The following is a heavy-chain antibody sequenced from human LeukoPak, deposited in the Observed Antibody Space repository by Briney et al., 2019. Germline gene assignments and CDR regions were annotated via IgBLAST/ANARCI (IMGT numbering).Heavy chain of an antibody. Sequence: SQTLSLTCAISGDSVSSNSAAWKWTRQSPSRGLEWLGRTYYRSKWYNDYSVSVKSRITINPHTSKNQFSLQLDSVTPEDTAVYYCCHSLSGRTGAFDIWGRGTVVTVSS. CDR2: TYYRSKWYN. CDR3: CHSLSGRTGAFDI. CDR1: GDSVSSNSAA. J-gene: IGHJ3*02. D-gene: IGHD2-21*01. V-gene: IGHV6-1*01.